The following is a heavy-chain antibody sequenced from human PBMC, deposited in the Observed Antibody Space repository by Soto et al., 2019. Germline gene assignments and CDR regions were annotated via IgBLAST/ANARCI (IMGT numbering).Heavy chain of an antibody. CDR1: GFTFSRYG. V-gene: IGHV3-30*18. J-gene: IGHJ6*02. Sequence: PGGSLRLSFAASGFTFSRYGMHWVRPAPGKGLEWGGVISYDGSNKYYADSVKGRFTISRDNSKNTLYLQMNSLRAEDTAVYYCAKAQPLRFLEWLPWDDYYYGMDVWGQGTTVTVSS. CDR2: ISYDGSNK. D-gene: IGHD3-3*01. CDR3: AKAQPLRFLEWLPWDDYYYGMDV.